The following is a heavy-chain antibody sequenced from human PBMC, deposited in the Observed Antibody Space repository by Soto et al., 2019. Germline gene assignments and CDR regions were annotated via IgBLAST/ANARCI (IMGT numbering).Heavy chain of an antibody. CDR1: GYTFTSYG. V-gene: IGHV1-18*01. CDR2: ISAYNGNT. CDR3: ARDGRGYSYGLRGAFDI. D-gene: IGHD5-18*01. Sequence: ASVKVSCKASGYTFTSYGISWVRQAPGQGLEWMGWISAYNGNTNYAQKLQGRVTMTTDTSTSTAYMELRSLRSDDTAVYYCARDGRGYSYGLRGAFDIWGQGTMVTVS. J-gene: IGHJ3*02.